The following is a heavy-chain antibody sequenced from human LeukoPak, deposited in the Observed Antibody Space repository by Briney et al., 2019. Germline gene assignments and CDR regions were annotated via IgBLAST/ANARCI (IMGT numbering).Heavy chain of an antibody. J-gene: IGHJ4*02. D-gene: IGHD2-2*02. Sequence: SETLSLTCTVSGGSISSDYWSWIRQPAGKGLEWIGRIYTSGSTNYNPSLKSRVTMSVDTSKNQFSLKLSSVTAADTAVYYCARGPGGYCSSTSCYRVLTYWGQGTLVTVSS. V-gene: IGHV4-4*07. CDR1: GGSISSDY. CDR3: ARGPGGYCSSTSCYRVLTY. CDR2: IYTSGST.